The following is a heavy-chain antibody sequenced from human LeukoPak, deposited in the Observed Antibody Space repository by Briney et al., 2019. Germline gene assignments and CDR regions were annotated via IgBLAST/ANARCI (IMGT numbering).Heavy chain of an antibody. CDR1: GGSISGYY. V-gene: IGHV4-59*01. CDR3: ARGQYSGSCFDN. D-gene: IGHD1-26*01. CDR2: IYYSGST. Sequence: SETLSLTCTVSGGSISGYYWSWIRQPPGKGLEWIGSIYYSGSTNYNPSLKSRVTILVDTSKNQFSLKVSSVTAADTAVYYCARGQYSGSCFDNWGQGSLVTVSS. J-gene: IGHJ4*02.